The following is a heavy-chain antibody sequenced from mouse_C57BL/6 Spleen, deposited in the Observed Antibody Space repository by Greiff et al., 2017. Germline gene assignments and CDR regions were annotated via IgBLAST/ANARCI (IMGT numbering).Heavy chain of an antibody. CDR1: GFTFSDYG. CDR2: ISSGSSTI. CDR3: ARFTYYFDY. Sequence: DVKLQESGGGLVKPGGSLKLSCAASGFTFSDYGMHWVRQAPEKGLEWVAYISSGSSTIYYADTVKGRFTISRDNAKNTLFLQMTSLRSEDTAMYYCARFTYYFDYWGQGTTLTVSS. J-gene: IGHJ2*01. D-gene: IGHD2-12*01. V-gene: IGHV5-17*01.